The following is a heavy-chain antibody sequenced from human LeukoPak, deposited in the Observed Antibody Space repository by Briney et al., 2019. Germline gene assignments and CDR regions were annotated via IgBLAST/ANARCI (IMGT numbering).Heavy chain of an antibody. J-gene: IGHJ4*02. Sequence: PGGSLRLSCAASGFTFSSDAMSWVRQAPGKGLEWVSAISGSGGSTYYADSVKGRFTISRDNAKNSLYLQMNSLRAEDTAVYYCARARLEGVYGSGSYYAPLDYWGQGTLVTVSS. CDR3: ARARLEGVYGSGSYYAPLDY. CDR1: GFTFSSDA. D-gene: IGHD3-10*01. CDR2: ISGSGGST. V-gene: IGHV3-23*01.